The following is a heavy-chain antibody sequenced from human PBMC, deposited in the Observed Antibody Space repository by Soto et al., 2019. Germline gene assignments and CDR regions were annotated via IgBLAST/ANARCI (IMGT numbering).Heavy chain of an antibody. CDR2: IYSGGET. Sequence: SLRLSCAASGFTFSSYAMSWVRQAPGKGLEWVSIIYSGGETYYADSAKGRFTISRDNSKNTLHLQMSSLRAEDTAVYYCARRKFCSSTTCFDYWGRGTLVTVSS. CDR3: ARRKFCSSTTCFDY. D-gene: IGHD2-2*01. J-gene: IGHJ4*02. CDR1: GFTFSSYA. V-gene: IGHV3-66*01.